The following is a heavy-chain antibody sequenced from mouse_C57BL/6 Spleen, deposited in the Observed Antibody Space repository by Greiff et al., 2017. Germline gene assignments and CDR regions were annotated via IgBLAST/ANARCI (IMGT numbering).Heavy chain of an antibody. V-gene: IGHV1-80*01. Sequence: QVQLKESGAELVKPGASVKISCKASGYAFSSYWMNWVKQRPGKGLEWIGQIYPGDGDTNYNGKFKGKATLTADKASSTAYMQRSSLTSEDSAVYFCAREGIGAFAYWGQGTLVTVSA. D-gene: IGHD2-14*01. J-gene: IGHJ3*01. CDR2: IYPGDGDT. CDR1: GYAFSSYW. CDR3: AREGIGAFAY.